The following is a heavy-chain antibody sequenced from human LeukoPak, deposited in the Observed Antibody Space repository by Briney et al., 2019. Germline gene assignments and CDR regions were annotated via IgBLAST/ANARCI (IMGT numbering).Heavy chain of an antibody. CDR2: ISSSGSTI. V-gene: IGHV3-48*03. CDR1: GFTFSSYE. J-gene: IGHJ4*02. CDR3: AREPVYCGGDCYFDY. Sequence: QPGGSLRLSCAASGFTFSSYEMNWVRQAPEKGLEWVSYISSSGSTIYYADSVKGRFTISRDNAKNSLHLQMNSLRAEDTAVYYCAREPVYCGGDCYFDYWGQGTLVTVSS. D-gene: IGHD2-21*02.